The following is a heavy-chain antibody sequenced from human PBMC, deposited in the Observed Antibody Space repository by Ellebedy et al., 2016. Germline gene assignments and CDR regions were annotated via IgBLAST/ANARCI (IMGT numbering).Heavy chain of an antibody. CDR1: GYTFTSYG. CDR2: INPSGGST. Sequence: ASVKVSXKASGYTFTSYGISWVRQAPGQGLEWMGIINPSGGSTSYAQKFQGRVTMTEDTSTDTAYMELSSLRSEDTAVYYCATDLENWNGAAYWGQGTLVTVSS. CDR3: ATDLENWNGAAY. D-gene: IGHD1-1*01. V-gene: IGHV1-46*01. J-gene: IGHJ4*02.